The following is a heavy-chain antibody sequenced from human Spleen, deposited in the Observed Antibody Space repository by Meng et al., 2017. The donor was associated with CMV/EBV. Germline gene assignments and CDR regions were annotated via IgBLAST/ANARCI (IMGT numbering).Heavy chain of an antibody. J-gene: IGHJ4*02. D-gene: IGHD6-13*01. CDR3: ARDRASGIAAAGFDY. CDR2: IYYTGNT. Sequence: GSISSGDYYWSWIRQPPGKGLEWIGYIYYTGNTYYNPSLKSRVTISVDTSKNQFSLRLSSVTAADTAVYYCARDRASGIAAAGFDYWGQGTQVTVSS. CDR1: GSISSGDYY. V-gene: IGHV4-30-4*08.